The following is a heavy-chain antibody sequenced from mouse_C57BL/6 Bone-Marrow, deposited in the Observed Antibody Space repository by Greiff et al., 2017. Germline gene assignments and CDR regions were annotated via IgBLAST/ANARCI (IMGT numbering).Heavy chain of an antibody. V-gene: IGHV2-3*01. J-gene: IGHJ3*01. CDR2: IWGDGST. CDR1: GFSLTSYG. Sequence: VKLMESGPGLVAPSQSLSITCTVSGFSLTSYGVSWVRQPPGKGLEWLGVIWGDGSTNYHSALTSRLSISKDNSKSQVFLKLNSMQTDDTATYYCAKMEDPSWFAYWGQGTLVTVSA. CDR3: AKMEDPSWFAY.